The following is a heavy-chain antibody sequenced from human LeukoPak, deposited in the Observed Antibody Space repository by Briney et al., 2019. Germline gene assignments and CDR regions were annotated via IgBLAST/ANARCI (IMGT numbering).Heavy chain of an antibody. V-gene: IGHV3-7*01. CDR2: IKQDGSEK. J-gene: IGHJ4*02. D-gene: IGHD3-22*01. CDR1: GFTFSSYW. CDR3: ARDSSGYEPKPFGY. Sequence: GGSLRLSCAASGFTFSSYWMSWVRQAPGKGLEWVANIKQDGSEKYYVDSVKGRFTISRDNAKNSLYLQMNSLRAEDTAVYYCARDSSGYEPKPFGYWGQGTLVTVSS.